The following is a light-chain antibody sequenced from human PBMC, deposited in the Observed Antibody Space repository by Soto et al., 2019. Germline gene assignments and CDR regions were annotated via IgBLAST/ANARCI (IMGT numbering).Light chain of an antibody. CDR1: ESVSSN. CDR3: LQHNSYPRT. J-gene: IGKJ1*01. CDR2: GAS. V-gene: IGKV3-15*01. Sequence: VRTQSTPSLSVSPGGRATLSCRASESVSSNLACYQQRPVQAPRLLIYGASNRATDTPSRFSRSGSGTDFSLTISSLPPEDSATYFCLQHNSYPRTFGQGTKVDI.